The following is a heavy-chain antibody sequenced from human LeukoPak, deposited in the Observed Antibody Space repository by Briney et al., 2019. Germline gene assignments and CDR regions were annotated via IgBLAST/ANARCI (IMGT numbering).Heavy chain of an antibody. J-gene: IGHJ4*02. D-gene: IGHD2-15*01. V-gene: IGHV1-2*02. Sequence: SVTVSCKASGYTFTSNCTDWVRHAPGQGREWMGWINPNSGGTKYAQKFEGRGTLTRDTSISKAYMELSRLRSDDTAVYYCARVSCSGGSCYSPFDYWGQGTLVTVSS. CDR3: ARVSCSGGSCYSPFDY. CDR2: INPNSGGT. CDR1: GYTFTSNC.